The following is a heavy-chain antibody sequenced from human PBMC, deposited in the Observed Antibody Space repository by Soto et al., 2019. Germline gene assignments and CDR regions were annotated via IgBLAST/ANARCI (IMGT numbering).Heavy chain of an antibody. CDR2: MNPNSGNT. Sequence: QVQLVQSGAEVKKPGASVKVSCKASGYTFTSYDINWVRQATGQGLEWMGWMNPNSGNTAYAQKFQGRVTMTRNTSISTASTELSSLRSEDTAVYSCARERWALCSGGSCYGFDPWGPGTVVTVSS. V-gene: IGHV1-8*01. J-gene: IGHJ5*02. D-gene: IGHD2-15*01. CDR1: GYTFTSYD. CDR3: ARERWALCSGGSCYGFDP.